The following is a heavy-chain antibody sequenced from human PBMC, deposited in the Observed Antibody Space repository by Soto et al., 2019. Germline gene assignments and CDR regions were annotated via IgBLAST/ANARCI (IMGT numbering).Heavy chain of an antibody. CDR3: ARMPAGDGGFGPHFDY. V-gene: IGHV1-46*01. CDR2: INPSGGST. Sequence: GASVKVSCKASGYTFTSYYMHWVRQAPGQGLEWMGIINPSGGSTSYAQKFQGRVTMTRDTSTSTVYMELSSLRSEDTAVYYCARMPAGDGGFGPHFDYWGQGTLVTVSS. CDR1: GYTFTSYY. D-gene: IGHD3-10*01. J-gene: IGHJ4*02.